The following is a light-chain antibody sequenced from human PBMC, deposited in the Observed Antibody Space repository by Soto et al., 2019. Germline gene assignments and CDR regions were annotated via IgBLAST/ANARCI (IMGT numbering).Light chain of an antibody. CDR2: AAS. CDR1: ETIKKNY. J-gene: IGKJ1*01. V-gene: IGKV3-20*01. CDR3: QQYGSSGT. Sequence: EIVLTQSPGSLSLSPGGGSTLSCRASETIKKNYLAWYQQQPGQAPRLLIYAASRRATGIPDRFSGGGSGTDFTLTISRLEPEDFAVYYCQQYGSSGTFGQGTKVDI.